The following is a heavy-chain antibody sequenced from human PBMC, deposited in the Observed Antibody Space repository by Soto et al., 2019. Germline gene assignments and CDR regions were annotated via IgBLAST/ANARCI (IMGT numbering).Heavy chain of an antibody. CDR3: ARVYCSTTTCYGYYAMDV. V-gene: IGHV1-3*01. CDR2: INAGDGNT. D-gene: IGHD2-2*01. CDR1: GYTFTNYA. J-gene: IGHJ6*02. Sequence: ASVKVSCKAFGYTFTNYAMRWVRQAPGQGLEWMGWINAGDGNTKYSQKFQDRVTITRDTSASTAYMELSSLRSEDTAVYYCARVYCSTTTCYGYYAMDVWGQGTTVTVSS.